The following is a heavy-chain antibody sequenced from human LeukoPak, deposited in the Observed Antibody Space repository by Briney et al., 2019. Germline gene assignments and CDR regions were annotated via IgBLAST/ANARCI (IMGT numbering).Heavy chain of an antibody. J-gene: IGHJ6*04. V-gene: IGHV3-48*03. CDR1: GFTFSSYE. CDR3: AELGITMIGGV. D-gene: IGHD3-10*02. CDR2: ISSSGSTI. Sequence: GGSLTLSCAASGFTFSSYEMNWVRQAPGKGLEWVSYISSSGSTIYYADSVKGRFTISRDNAKNSLSLQMNSLRAEDTVVYYCAELGITMIGGVWGKGTTVTISS.